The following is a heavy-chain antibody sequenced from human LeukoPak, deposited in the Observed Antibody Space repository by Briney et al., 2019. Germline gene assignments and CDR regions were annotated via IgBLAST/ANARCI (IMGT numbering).Heavy chain of an antibody. CDR1: GYTFTSNY. Sequence: ASVKVSCKASGYTFTSNYIHWVRQAPGQGLEWMGMIYPRDGSTSYAQKFQGRVTVTRDTSTSSVHMELSGLRSEDTAVYYCARDQEGFDYWGQGTLVTVSS. J-gene: IGHJ4*02. CDR3: ARDQEGFDY. V-gene: IGHV1-46*01. CDR2: IYPRDGST.